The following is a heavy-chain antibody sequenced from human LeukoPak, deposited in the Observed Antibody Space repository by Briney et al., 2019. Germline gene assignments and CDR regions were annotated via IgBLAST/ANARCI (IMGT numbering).Heavy chain of an antibody. J-gene: IGHJ6*03. V-gene: IGHV4-34*01. CDR1: GGSFSGYY. Sequence: PSETLSLTCAVYGGSFSGYYWSWIRQPPGKGLEWIGEINHSGSTNYNPSLKSRVTISVDTSKNQFSPKLGSVTAADTAVYYCAREADYDFWSGYYTYYYMDVWGKGTTVTVSS. CDR3: AREADYDFWSGYYTYYYMDV. D-gene: IGHD3-3*01. CDR2: INHSGST.